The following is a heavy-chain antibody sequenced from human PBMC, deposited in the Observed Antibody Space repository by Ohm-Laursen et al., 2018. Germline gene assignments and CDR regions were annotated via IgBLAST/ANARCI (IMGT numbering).Heavy chain of an antibody. V-gene: IGHV4-31*03. J-gene: IGHJ3*02. Sequence: TLSLTCTVSGGSISSGVCYWSWIRQHPGKGLEWIAYIYYGGSTHYNPSLRSRVTISVDTSKNQFSLKLSSVTAADTAVYYCARDLELQNAFDIWGQGTMVTVSS. CDR3: ARDLELQNAFDI. D-gene: IGHD1-26*01. CDR2: IYYGGST. CDR1: GGSISSGVCY.